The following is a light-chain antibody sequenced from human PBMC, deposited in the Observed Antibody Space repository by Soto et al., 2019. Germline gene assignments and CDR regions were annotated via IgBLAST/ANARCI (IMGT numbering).Light chain of an antibody. Sequence: QSALTQPASVSGSPGQSITISCIGTSSDVGAFNYVSWYQHHPGKAPKLIIYDVTDRPSGVSTRFSASKSGNTASLTISGLQAEDEAYYYCSSYTTRNTEVFGTGTKLTVL. V-gene: IGLV2-14*03. CDR1: SSDVGAFNY. J-gene: IGLJ1*01. CDR3: SSYTTRNTEV. CDR2: DVT.